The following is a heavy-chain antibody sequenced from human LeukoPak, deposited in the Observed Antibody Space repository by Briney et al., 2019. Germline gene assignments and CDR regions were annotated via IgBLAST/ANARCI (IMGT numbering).Heavy chain of an antibody. CDR1: GGTFSSYA. CDR2: IIPIFGTA. CDR3: ARDYGDHKNLFYYYGMDV. Sequence: SVKVSCKTSGGTFSSYAISWVRQAPGQGLEWMGGIIPIFGTANYAQKFQGRVTITADESTSTAYMELSSLRSEDTAVYYCARDYGDHKNLFYYYGMDVWGQGTTVTVSS. V-gene: IGHV1-69*13. D-gene: IGHD4-17*01. J-gene: IGHJ6*02.